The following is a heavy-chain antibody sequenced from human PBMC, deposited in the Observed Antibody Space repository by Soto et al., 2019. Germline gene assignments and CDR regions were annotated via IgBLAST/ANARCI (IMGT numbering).Heavy chain of an antibody. D-gene: IGHD3-22*01. V-gene: IGHV3-49*04. CDR1: GFNFGNYA. Sequence: GGSLRLSCTGSGFNFGNYALSWVRQAPGKGPEWVGFIRSEAYGGTTDYAASVKGRFIISRDDSKRIAYLEINSLQTDDTAVYYCTRYYYESSGYYVYWGQGTLVTVSS. CDR3: TRYYYESSGYYVY. CDR2: IRSEAYGGTT. J-gene: IGHJ4*02.